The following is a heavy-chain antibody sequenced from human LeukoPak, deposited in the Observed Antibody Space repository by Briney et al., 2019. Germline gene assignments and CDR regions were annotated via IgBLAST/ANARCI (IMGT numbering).Heavy chain of an antibody. D-gene: IGHD3-22*01. J-gene: IGHJ6*04. Sequence: GGSLRLSCAASGFTFSSYGMHWVRQAPGKGLEWVAFIRYDGSNKYYADSVKGRFTISRDNSKNTLYLQINSLRAEDTAVYYCAKGVYDSSGYEDYWGKGTTVTVSS. CDR1: GFTFSSYG. V-gene: IGHV3-30*02. CDR3: AKGVYDSSGYEDY. CDR2: IRYDGSNK.